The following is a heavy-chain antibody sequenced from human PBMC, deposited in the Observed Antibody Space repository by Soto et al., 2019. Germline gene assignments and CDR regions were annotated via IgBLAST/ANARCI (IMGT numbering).Heavy chain of an antibody. Sequence: QVQLVQSGAEVKKPGSSVKVSCKASGGTFSSYAISWVRQAPGQGLEWMGGIIPIFGTANYAQKFQGRVRITADESTSTAYMGLSSLRSEDTAVYYCARDAYCGGDCYWYFDLWGRGTLVTVSS. CDR3: ARDAYCGGDCYWYFDL. V-gene: IGHV1-69*12. J-gene: IGHJ2*01. D-gene: IGHD2-21*02. CDR1: GGTFSSYA. CDR2: IIPIFGTA.